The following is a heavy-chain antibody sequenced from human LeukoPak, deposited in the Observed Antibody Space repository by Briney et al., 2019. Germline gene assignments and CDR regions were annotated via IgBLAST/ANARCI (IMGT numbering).Heavy chain of an antibody. CDR1: GFIFDDYA. D-gene: IGHD2-15*01. CDR2: FRKKTYGSTT. J-gene: IGHJ3*02. V-gene: IGHV3-49*03. Sequence: GRSLSLSCTASGFIFDDYAMIWLRQARGKGGAWIVFFRKKTYGSTTEDAGSVKGRFPITRDDSKNIAYLQMNSLKTEDTAMYYCTRAHCSGGTCYGNDACDIWGQGTMVTVSS. CDR3: TRAHCSGGTCYGNDACDI.